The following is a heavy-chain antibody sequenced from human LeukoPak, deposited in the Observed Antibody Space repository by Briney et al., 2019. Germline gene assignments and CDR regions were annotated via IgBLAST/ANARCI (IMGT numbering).Heavy chain of an antibody. V-gene: IGHV3-33*01. CDR1: GFIYSHYG. D-gene: IGHD4-11*01. Sequence: GRSLRLSCAASGFIYSHYGMHWVRQAPGKGLEWVAVIWSDGSNRFYAGSVKGRFTISRDNSQNTLVLQMNSLRAQDTAMYYCARGAQRGFVYSSFLEYCGGGTLVLGSS. CDR2: IWSDGSNR. J-gene: IGHJ2*01. CDR3: ARGAQRGFVYSSFLEY.